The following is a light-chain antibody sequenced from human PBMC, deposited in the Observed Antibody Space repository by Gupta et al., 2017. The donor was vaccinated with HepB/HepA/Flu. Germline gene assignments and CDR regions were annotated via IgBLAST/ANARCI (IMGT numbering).Light chain of an antibody. V-gene: IGLV2-14*03. Sequence: QFALTQPVSASGCLVQSITITYTGTSSNIVGCNNVACYQQHPGNTPKRMIYDVSNRPSGVSNHCSGSKSANTTALTISGLLAEDEADYYCTSYTRGSTWVFGGGTQVTVL. CDR2: DVS. CDR3: TSYTRGSTWV. J-gene: IGLJ3*02. CDR1: SSNIVGCNN.